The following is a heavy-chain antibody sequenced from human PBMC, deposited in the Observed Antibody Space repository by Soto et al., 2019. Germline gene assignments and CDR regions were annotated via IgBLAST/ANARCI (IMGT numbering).Heavy chain of an antibody. Sequence: QVQLVQSGAEEKKPGASVKVSCKASGYTFTSYDMHWVRQAPGQRLEWMGWSNAVNGNTKYSQKFQGRVTITRDTSASTAYMELSSLRSEDTAVYYSARDKITGILDYWGQGTLVTVSS. J-gene: IGHJ4*02. D-gene: IGHD1-20*01. CDR1: GYTFTSYD. CDR3: ARDKITGILDY. V-gene: IGHV1-3*05. CDR2: SNAVNGNT.